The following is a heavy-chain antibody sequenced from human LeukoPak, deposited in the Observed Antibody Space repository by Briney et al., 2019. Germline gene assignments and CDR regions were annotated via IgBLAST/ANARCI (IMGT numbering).Heavy chain of an antibody. V-gene: IGHV1-3*01. Sequence: GASVKVSCKASGYTFTSYAMHWVRQAPGQRPEWMGWINAGNGNTKYSQKFQGRVTITRDTSASTAYMELSSLRSEDTAVYYCARDRASLAAAATDAFDIWGQGTMVTVSS. CDR1: GYTFTSYA. CDR2: INAGNGNT. J-gene: IGHJ3*02. D-gene: IGHD6-13*01. CDR3: ARDRASLAAAATDAFDI.